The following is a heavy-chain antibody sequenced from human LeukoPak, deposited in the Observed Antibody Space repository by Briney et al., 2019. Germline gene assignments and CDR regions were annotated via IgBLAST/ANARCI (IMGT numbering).Heavy chain of an antibody. V-gene: IGHV3-66*01. D-gene: IGHD3-10*01. J-gene: IGHJ6*03. CDR2: IYSGVST. Sequence: GGSLRLSCAASGFTVSSNYMSWVRQAPGKGLEWVSVIYSGVSTYYADSVKGRFTISRDNSKNTLYLQMNSLRAEDTAVYYCPRGGSLYYYMDVWGKGTTVTVSS. CDR1: GFTVSSNY. CDR3: PRGGSLYYYMDV.